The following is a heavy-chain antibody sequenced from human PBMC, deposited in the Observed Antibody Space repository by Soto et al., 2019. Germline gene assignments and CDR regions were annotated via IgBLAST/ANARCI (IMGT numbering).Heavy chain of an antibody. V-gene: IGHV1-69*01. CDR3: AIQDYYDSSGYYSPLGY. CDR2: IIPIFGTA. D-gene: IGHD3-22*01. CDR1: GGTFSSYA. J-gene: IGHJ4*02. Sequence: QVQLVQPGAEVKKPGSSVKVSCKASGGTFSSYAISWVRQAPGQGLEWMGGIIPIFGTANYAQKFQGRVTITAVESTSTAYMELSSLRSEDTAVYYCAIQDYYDSSGYYSPLGYWGQGTLVTVSS.